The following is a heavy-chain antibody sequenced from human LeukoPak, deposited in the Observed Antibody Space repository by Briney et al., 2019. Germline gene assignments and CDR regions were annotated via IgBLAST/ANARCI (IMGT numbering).Heavy chain of an antibody. J-gene: IGHJ6*03. D-gene: IGHD1-26*01. V-gene: IGHV4-34*01. CDR2: INHSGST. Sequence: SETLSLTCAVYGGSFSGYYWSWIRQPPGKGLEWIGEINHSGSTNYNPSLKSRVTISVDTSKNQFSLKLSSVTAADTAVYYCARVLYSGSYYYYYYMDVWGKGTTVTVSS. CDR1: GGSFSGYY. CDR3: ARVLYSGSYYYYYYMDV.